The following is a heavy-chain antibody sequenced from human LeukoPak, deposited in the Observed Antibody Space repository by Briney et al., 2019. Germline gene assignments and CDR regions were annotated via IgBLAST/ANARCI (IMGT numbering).Heavy chain of an antibody. CDR1: GGSFSGYY. Sequence: SETLSLTCAVYGGSFSGYYWSWIRQPPGKGLEWIGGINHSGSTNYNPSLKSRVTISVDTSKNQFSLKLSSVTAADTAVYYCAGRRGYSYGYLGYWGQGTLVTVSS. D-gene: IGHD5-18*01. V-gene: IGHV4-34*01. CDR2: INHSGST. J-gene: IGHJ4*02. CDR3: AGRRGYSYGYLGY.